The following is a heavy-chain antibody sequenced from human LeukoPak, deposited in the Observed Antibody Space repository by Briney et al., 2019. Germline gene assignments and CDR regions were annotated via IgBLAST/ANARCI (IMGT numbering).Heavy chain of an antibody. CDR1: GFTFSSYG. D-gene: IGHD6-25*01. CDR3: ARGQKRRYYFDY. CDR2: ISYDGSNK. J-gene: IGHJ4*02. V-gene: IGHV3-30*03. Sequence: GGSLRLSCAASGFTFSSYGMHWVRQAPGKGLEWVAVISYDGSNKYYADSVKGRFTISRDNSKNTLYLQMNSLRAEDTAVYYCARGQKRRYYFDYWGQGTLVTVSS.